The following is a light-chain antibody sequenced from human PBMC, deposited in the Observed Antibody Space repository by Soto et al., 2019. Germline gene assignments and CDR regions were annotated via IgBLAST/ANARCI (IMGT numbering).Light chain of an antibody. V-gene: IGLV2-14*01. CDR2: EVS. CDR3: SSYTSSSTLV. CDR1: SSDVGGYNY. Sequence: QSVLTXPASVSGSPGQSITISCTGTSSDVGGYNYVSWYQQHPGKAPKLMIYEVSNRPSGVSNRFSGSKSGNTASLTISGLQAEDEADYYCSSYTSSSTLVFGTGTKVTVL. J-gene: IGLJ1*01.